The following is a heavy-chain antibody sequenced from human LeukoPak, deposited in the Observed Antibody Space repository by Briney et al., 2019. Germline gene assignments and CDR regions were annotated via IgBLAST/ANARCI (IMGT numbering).Heavy chain of an antibody. CDR1: GGSISSGSFY. D-gene: IGHD2-2*03. Sequence: SETLSLTCTVFGGSISSGSFYWSWIRQPAWKGLEWIGRIFSSGITNYNPSLKSRVTISVDTSKNQFSLKLSSVTAADTAVYYCARDIGYCSSTSCYPMFDYWGQGTLVTVSS. CDR2: IFSSGIT. J-gene: IGHJ4*02. V-gene: IGHV4-61*02. CDR3: ARDIGYCSSTSCYPMFDY.